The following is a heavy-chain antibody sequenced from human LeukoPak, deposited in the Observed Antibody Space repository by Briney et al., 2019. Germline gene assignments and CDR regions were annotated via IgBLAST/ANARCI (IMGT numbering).Heavy chain of an antibody. D-gene: IGHD2-21*02. CDR1: GFTFSSYW. CDR3: ARGRGGDCYSCWFDP. Sequence: GGSLRLSCAASGFTFSSYWMSWVRQAPGKGLEWVANIKQDGSEKYYVDSVKGRFTISRDNAKNSLYLQMNSRRAEDTAVYYCARGRGGDCYSCWFDPWGQGTLVTVSS. J-gene: IGHJ5*02. CDR2: IKQDGSEK. V-gene: IGHV3-7*01.